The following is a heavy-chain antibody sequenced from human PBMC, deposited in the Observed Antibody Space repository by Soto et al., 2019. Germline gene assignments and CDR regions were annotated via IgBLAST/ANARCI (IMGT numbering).Heavy chain of an antibody. J-gene: IGHJ6*02. D-gene: IGHD3-10*01. V-gene: IGHV1-18*04. CDR1: GYTFTSYG. CDR3: ARDRLHRRGDYYYGMDV. Sequence: QVQLVQSGAEVKKPGPSVKVSCKASGYTFTSYGISWVRQAPGQGLEWMGWISAYNGNTNYAQKLQGRVTMTTDTSTSTAYMELRSLRSDDTAVYYCARDRLHRRGDYYYGMDVWGQGTTVTVSS. CDR2: ISAYNGNT.